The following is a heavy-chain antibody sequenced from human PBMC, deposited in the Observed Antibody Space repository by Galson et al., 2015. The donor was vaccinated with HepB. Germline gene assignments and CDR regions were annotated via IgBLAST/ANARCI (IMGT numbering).Heavy chain of an antibody. CDR1: GYTFTSYG. CDR3: ARDCSSTSCSYYYYYGMDV. V-gene: IGHV1-18*04. J-gene: IGHJ6*02. CDR2: ISAYNGNT. D-gene: IGHD2-2*01. Sequence: SVKVSCKASGYTFTSYGISWVRQAPGQGLEWMGWISAYNGNTNYAQKLQGRVTMTTDTSTSTAYMELRSLRSDDTAVYYCARDCSSTSCSYYYYYGMDVWGQGTTVTVSS.